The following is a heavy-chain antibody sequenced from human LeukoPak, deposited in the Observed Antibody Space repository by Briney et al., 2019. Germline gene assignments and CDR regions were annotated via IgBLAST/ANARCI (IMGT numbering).Heavy chain of an antibody. V-gene: IGHV1-2*02. Sequence: ASVKVSCKASGYTFTSYYIHWVRQAPGQGLECMGWINPNSGATDFAQKFQGRVTLTRDTSISTAYMELSSLKSEDTATYYCASGADVKSVHYNDRTTYSYYFDYWGQGALVTVSS. J-gene: IGHJ4*02. D-gene: IGHD3-22*01. CDR1: GYTFTSYY. CDR2: INPNSGAT. CDR3: ASGADVKSVHYNDRTTYSYYFDY.